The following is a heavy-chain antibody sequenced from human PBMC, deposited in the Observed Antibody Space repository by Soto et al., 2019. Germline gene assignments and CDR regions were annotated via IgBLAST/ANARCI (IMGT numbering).Heavy chain of an antibody. CDR1: GFTFGSYA. Sequence: EVQLLESGGDLVQPGGSLRLSCAASGFTFGSYAMSWVRQAPGEGLEWVSSISGNGVTTYYSDSVKGRFTISRDNSKNTLYLQVNSLRDEDTAVYYCAKGRALWFGHHDYYYYGMDVWGQGTTVTVSS. D-gene: IGHD3-10*01. CDR2: ISGNGVTT. J-gene: IGHJ6*02. V-gene: IGHV3-23*01. CDR3: AKGRALWFGHHDYYYYGMDV.